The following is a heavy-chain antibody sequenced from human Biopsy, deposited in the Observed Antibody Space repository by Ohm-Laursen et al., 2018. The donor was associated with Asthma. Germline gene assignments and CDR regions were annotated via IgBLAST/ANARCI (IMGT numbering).Heavy chain of an antibody. Sequence: SLRLSCAATGFSFSNFAIHWVRQAPGKGLEWVGVISKDASTQDYADSVKGRFTMARDNSKNTLYLQMNSLRAEDTAVYFCARFVQAEEGVFWGQGARVTVSS. CDR1: GFSFSNFA. CDR2: ISKDASTQ. D-gene: IGHD2-15*01. J-gene: IGHJ4*02. V-gene: IGHV3-30*07. CDR3: ARFVQAEEGVF.